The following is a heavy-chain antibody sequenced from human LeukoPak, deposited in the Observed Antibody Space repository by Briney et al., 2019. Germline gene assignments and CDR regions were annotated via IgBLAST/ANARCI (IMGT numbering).Heavy chain of an antibody. D-gene: IGHD7-27*01. V-gene: IGHV3-9*01. CDR3: AKELTGTYYYGMDV. J-gene: IGHJ6*02. Sequence: QPGRYLRLSCAASGFTFDDYAMHWVRQAPGKGLEWVSGISWNSGSIGYADSVKGRFTISRDNAKNSLYLQMNSLRAEDTALYYCAKELTGTYYYGMDVWGQGTTVTVSS. CDR2: ISWNSGSI. CDR1: GFTFDDYA.